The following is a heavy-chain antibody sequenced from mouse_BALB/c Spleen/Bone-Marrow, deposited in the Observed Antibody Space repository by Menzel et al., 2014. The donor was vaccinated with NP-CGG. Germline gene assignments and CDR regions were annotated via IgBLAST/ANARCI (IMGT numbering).Heavy chain of an antibody. CDR3: ARDKGNVFFDY. J-gene: IGHJ2*01. CDR1: GFTFTDYY. Sequence: EVQVVESGGGSVQPGGSLRLSCATSGFTFTDYYMNWVRQPPGKALEWLGFIRNKANGYTTEYSASVKGRFTISRDNSQSILYLQMNTLRAEDSATYYCARDKGNVFFDYWGQGTALTVSS. V-gene: IGHV7-3*02. CDR2: IRNKANGYTT.